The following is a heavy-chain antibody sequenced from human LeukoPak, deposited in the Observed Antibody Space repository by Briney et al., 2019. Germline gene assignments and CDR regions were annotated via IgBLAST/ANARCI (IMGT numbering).Heavy chain of an antibody. Sequence: SETLSLTCTVSGGSISSSSYSWGWLRQPPGKGLEWIGYIYYSGSTNYNPSLKSRVTISVDTSKNQFSLKLSSVTAADTAVYYCARVSGYDWESFYDYWGQGTLVTVSS. CDR1: GGSISSSSYS. CDR3: ARVSGYDWESFYDY. D-gene: IGHD5-12*01. CDR2: IYYSGST. J-gene: IGHJ4*02. V-gene: IGHV4-61*05.